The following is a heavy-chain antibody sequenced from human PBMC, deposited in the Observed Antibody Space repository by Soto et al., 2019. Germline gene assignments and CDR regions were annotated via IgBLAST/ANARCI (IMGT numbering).Heavy chain of an antibody. CDR3: ARGYYDFWSAYYYGMDV. V-gene: IGHV1-3*01. CDR2: INAGNGNT. J-gene: IGHJ6*02. Sequence: ASVKVSCKASGYTFTSYAMHWVRQAPGQRLECMGWINAGNGNTKYSQKFQGRVTITRDTSASTAYMELSSLRSEDTAVYYCARGYYDFWSAYYYGMDVWGQGTTVTVSS. CDR1: GYTFTSYA. D-gene: IGHD3-3*01.